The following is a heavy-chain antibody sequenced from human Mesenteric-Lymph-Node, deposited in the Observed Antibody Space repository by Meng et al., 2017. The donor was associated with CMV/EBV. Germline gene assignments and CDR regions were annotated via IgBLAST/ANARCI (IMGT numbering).Heavy chain of an antibody. Sequence: SVKVSCKASGGTFSSYAISWVRQAPGQGLEWMGRIIPMLAIANYAQKFQGRVTITADKSTSTAYMELSSLTSEDTAVYYCATTWKVLLSKWGQGTLVTVSS. CDR3: ATTWKVLLSK. V-gene: IGHV1-69*04. CDR2: IIPMLAIA. CDR1: GGTFSSYA. J-gene: IGHJ4*02. D-gene: IGHD2/OR15-2a*01.